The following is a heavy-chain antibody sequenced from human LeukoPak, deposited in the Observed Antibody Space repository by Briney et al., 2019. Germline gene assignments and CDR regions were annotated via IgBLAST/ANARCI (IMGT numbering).Heavy chain of an antibody. V-gene: IGHV4-59*01. Sequence: SETLSLTCTVSGGSISSYYWSWIRQPPGKGLEWIGYIYYSGSTNYSPSLKSRVTISVDTSKNQFFPKLSSVTAADTAAYYCARDRRKMDVWGQGTTVTVSS. CDR3: ARDRRKMDV. CDR1: GGSISSYY. D-gene: IGHD6-6*01. J-gene: IGHJ6*02. CDR2: IYYSGST.